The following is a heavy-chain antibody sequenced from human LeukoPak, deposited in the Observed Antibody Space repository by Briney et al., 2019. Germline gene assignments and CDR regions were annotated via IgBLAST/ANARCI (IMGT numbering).Heavy chain of an antibody. J-gene: IGHJ6*02. V-gene: IGHV4-39*07. Sequence: PSETLSLTCTVSGGSISGSSYYWGWIRQPPGKGLEWIGSIYYSGSTYYNPSLKSRVTISVDTSKNQFSLKLSSVTAADTAVYYCARERRKYGMDVWGQGTTVTVSS. CDR3: ARERRKYGMDV. CDR2: IYYSGST. CDR1: GGSISGSSYY.